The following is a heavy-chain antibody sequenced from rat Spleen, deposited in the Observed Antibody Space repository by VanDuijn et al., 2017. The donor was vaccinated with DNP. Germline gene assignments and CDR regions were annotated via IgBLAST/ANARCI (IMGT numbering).Heavy chain of an antibody. J-gene: IGHJ2*01. D-gene: IGHD1-4*01. CDR1: GFTFSDYY. Sequence: EVQLVESGGGLVQPGRSLKISCAASGFTFSDYYMAWVRQAPTKGLEWVAYIRYDGGSTYYGDSVKGRVTISRDNAKSTLYLQMNSLRSEDMATYYCARHVLPLRVWDYWGQGAMVTVSS. CDR2: IRYDGGST. CDR3: ARHVLPLRVWDY. V-gene: IGHV5-22*01.